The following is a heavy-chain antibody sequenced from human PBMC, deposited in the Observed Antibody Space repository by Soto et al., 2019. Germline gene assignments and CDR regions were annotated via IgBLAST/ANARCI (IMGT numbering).Heavy chain of an antibody. Sequence: EVQVLESGGALVQPGGSLRLSCAASGFTFSSYDISWVRQAPGKGLEWVSGLSGSGGSTYYADSVKGRFTISRDNSKNTLYLQMNSLRAEDTAVYYCAKGWGDYWGQGTLVTVSS. CDR3: AKGWGDY. V-gene: IGHV3-23*01. CDR1: GFTFSSYD. J-gene: IGHJ4*02. CDR2: LSGSGGST. D-gene: IGHD3-16*01.